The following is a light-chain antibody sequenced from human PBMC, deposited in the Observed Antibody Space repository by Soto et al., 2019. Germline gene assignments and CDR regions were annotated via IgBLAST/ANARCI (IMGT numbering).Light chain of an antibody. CDR3: QQYGNLPRT. CDR2: GAS. J-gene: IGKJ1*01. CDR1: QSFTSNY. V-gene: IGKV3-20*01. Sequence: EVVLTQSPGTLSLSPGERATLSCKASQSFTSNYLAWYQQKRGQAPRLLIYGASSRATGIPDRFSGSGSGTDFTLTISRLEPEDFAVYYCQQYGNLPRTFGQGTKVEIK.